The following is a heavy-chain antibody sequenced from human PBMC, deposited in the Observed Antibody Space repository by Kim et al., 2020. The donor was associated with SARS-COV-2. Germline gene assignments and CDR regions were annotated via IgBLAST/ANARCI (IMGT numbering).Heavy chain of an antibody. Sequence: SETLSLTCNVSGGSISSYYWSWIRQPPGKGLEWIGYIYYSGSTNYNPSLKSRVTISVDTSKNQFSLKLSSVTAADTAVYYCARSPSSYYYGMDVWGQGTTVTVSS. CDR2: IYYSGST. J-gene: IGHJ6*02. D-gene: IGHD3-10*01. V-gene: IGHV4-59*13. CDR3: ARSPSSYYYGMDV. CDR1: GGSISSYY.